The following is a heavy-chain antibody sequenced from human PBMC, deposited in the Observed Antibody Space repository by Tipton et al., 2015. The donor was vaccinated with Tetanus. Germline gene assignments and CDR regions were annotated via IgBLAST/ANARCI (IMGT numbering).Heavy chain of an antibody. J-gene: IGHJ4*02. CDR2: ISNGNP. V-gene: IGHV4-4*07. CDR3: ARGITDGYNRRFDY. CDR1: RGPISSYY. D-gene: IGHD5-24*01. Sequence: TLSLTCSVPRGPISSYYWSWIRQPAGKGLEWIGHISNGNPDYTPSLKNRVTLSVDTSKNEFSLNLRSVTAADTGMYYCARGITDGYNRRFDYWGQGTLVVVPP.